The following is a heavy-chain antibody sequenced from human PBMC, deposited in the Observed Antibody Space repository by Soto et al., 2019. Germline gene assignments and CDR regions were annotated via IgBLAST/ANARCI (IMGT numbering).Heavy chain of an antibody. D-gene: IGHD4-4*01. CDR2: ISWNSDNI. CDR3: AKDLYSNYGDAFDI. Sequence: GGSLRLSCAASGFTFDDYAMHWVRQAPGKGLEWVSGISWNSDNIVYADSVKGRFTISRDNAKNSLYLQMNSLRAEDTALYYCAKDLYSNYGDAFDIWGQGTMVTVSS. CDR1: GFTFDDYA. J-gene: IGHJ3*02. V-gene: IGHV3-9*01.